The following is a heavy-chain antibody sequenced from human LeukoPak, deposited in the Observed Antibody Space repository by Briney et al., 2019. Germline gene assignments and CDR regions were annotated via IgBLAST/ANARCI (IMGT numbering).Heavy chain of an antibody. V-gene: IGHV4-59*01. CDR1: GGSISNYY. CDR3: ATAKGYHYY. Sequence: PSETLSLTCTVSGGSISNYYWTWIRQPPGNGLEWVGHISDSGSANYNPSLKSRVTISGDTSKNQVSLNLGSVTAADTAVYYCATAKGYHYYWGQVTLVTVSS. J-gene: IGHJ4*02. D-gene: IGHD5-12*01. CDR2: ISDSGSA.